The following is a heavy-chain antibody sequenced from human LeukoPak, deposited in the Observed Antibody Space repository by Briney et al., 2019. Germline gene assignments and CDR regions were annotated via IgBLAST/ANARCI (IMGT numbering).Heavy chain of an antibody. CDR2: IYHTGST. Sequence: SETLSLTCDVSGGSISSGLYSWSWIRQPLGKGLEWIGYIYHTGSTYYNPSLKSRVTISVDTSKNQFSLRLSSVTAADTAVYYCTRLQYCSGTSCYWFDPWGQGTLVSVSS. CDR1: GGSISSGLYS. V-gene: IGHV4-30-2*01. CDR3: TRLQYCSGTSCYWFDP. D-gene: IGHD2-2*01. J-gene: IGHJ5*02.